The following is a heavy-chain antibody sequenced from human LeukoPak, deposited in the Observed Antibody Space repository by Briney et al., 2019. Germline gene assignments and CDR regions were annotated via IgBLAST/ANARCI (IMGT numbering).Heavy chain of an antibody. V-gene: IGHV4-38-2*02. CDR1: GYSLSSGYY. CDR2: INHSGST. D-gene: IGHD3-22*01. Sequence: PSETLSLTCTVSGYSLSSGYYWGWIRQPPGKGLEWIGEINHSGSTNYNPSLKSRVTISVKTSKNQFSLKLSSVTAADTAVYYCARVTGYMIEDYFDYWGQGTLVTVSS. J-gene: IGHJ4*02. CDR3: ARVTGYMIEDYFDY.